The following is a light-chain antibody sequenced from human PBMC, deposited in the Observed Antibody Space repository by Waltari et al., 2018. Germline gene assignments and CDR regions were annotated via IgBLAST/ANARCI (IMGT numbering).Light chain of an antibody. V-gene: IGKV3-11*01. CDR2: DAS. CDR3: QQRDRWPLLS. Sequence: EVVLTQFPDTLSLPPGERATLSCRASDSVHSYLAWYQQRHGQAPRLLLYDASTRAPCIPARFSGSGSGTYFTLTISSLQPEDSAVYYCQQRDRWPLLSFGGGTKVEI. CDR1: DSVHSY. J-gene: IGKJ4*01.